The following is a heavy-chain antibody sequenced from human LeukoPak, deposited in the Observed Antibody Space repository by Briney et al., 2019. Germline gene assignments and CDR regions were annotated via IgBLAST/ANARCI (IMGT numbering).Heavy chain of an antibody. CDR2: ISGSGGST. V-gene: IGHV3-23*01. D-gene: IGHD6-19*01. CDR1: GFTFSSYA. CDR3: AKDRGSDWKTFDY. Sequence: GGSLRLSCAASGFTFSSYAMSWVRQAPGKGLEWVSVISGSGGSTYYADSVKGRFTISRDNSKNTLYLQMNSLRAEDTAVYYCAKDRGSDWKTFDYWGQGTLGTVSA. J-gene: IGHJ4*02.